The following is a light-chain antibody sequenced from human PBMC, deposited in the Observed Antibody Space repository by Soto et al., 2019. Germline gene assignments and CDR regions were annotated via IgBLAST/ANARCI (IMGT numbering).Light chain of an antibody. CDR3: QQTYSNPQT. CDR2: KAS. V-gene: IGKV1-5*03. Sequence: DIQMTQSPSTLSASVGDRVTITCRASQSIKNWLAWYQQKPGEAPKLLIYKASNLESGVPSRFSGSGSGTEFTLTISSLQPEDFATYHCQQTYSNPQTFGQGTKVDIK. CDR1: QSIKNW. J-gene: IGKJ1*01.